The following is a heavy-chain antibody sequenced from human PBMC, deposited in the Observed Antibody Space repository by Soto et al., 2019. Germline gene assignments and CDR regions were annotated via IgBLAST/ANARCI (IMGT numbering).Heavy chain of an antibody. CDR1: GFTFSSYD. CDR3: ARVVRGYCSGGSCYGGSYYYYMDV. J-gene: IGHJ6*03. V-gene: IGHV3-13*01. Sequence: EVQLVESGGGLVQPGGSLRLSCAASGFTFSSYDMHWVRQATGKGLEWFSAIGTAGDTYYPGSVKGRFTISRENAKNSLYLQMNSLRAGDTAVYYCARVVRGYCSGGSCYGGSYYYYMDVWGKGTTVTVSS. D-gene: IGHD2-15*01. CDR2: IGTAGDT.